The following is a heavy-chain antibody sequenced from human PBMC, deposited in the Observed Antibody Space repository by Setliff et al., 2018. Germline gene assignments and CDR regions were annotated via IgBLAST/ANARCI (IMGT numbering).Heavy chain of an antibody. CDR1: GGSISSSNW. V-gene: IGHV4-4*02. Sequence: SETLSLTCAVSGGSISSSNWWSWVRQPPGKGLEWIGEINHSGSTNYNPSLKSRVTISVDTSKNQFSLKLSSVTAADTAVYYCAKRHYPYYLDYWGQGTLVTVSS. CDR3: AKRHYPYYLDY. J-gene: IGHJ4*02. D-gene: IGHD3-10*01. CDR2: INHSGST.